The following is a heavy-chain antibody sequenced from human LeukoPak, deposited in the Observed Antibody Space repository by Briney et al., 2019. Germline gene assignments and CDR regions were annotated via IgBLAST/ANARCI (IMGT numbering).Heavy chain of an antibody. CDR1: GFTFSSYA. Sequence: GGSLRLSCAASGFTFSSYAMSWVRQAPGKGLEWVSAISGGGDSTFYADSVKGRFTISRDNSKNTLYLQMSSLRAEDTAIYYCVKEEHSTRYYYCYMDVWGQGTVVTVSS. D-gene: IGHD2-2*01. J-gene: IGHJ6*02. CDR2: ISGGGDST. CDR3: VKEEHSTRYYYCYMDV. V-gene: IGHV3-23*01.